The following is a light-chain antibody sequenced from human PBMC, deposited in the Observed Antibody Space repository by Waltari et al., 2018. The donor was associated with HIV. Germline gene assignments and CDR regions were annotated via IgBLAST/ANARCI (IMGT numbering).Light chain of an antibody. Sequence: QPALTQPASVSGSPGQSIIISCSSSTTDLVETYFCWYQQHPGKAPKLLIYEATKRPSGISDRFSGSKSDGTASLTISGLRSEDEAQYFCGSWSSKGTPWVFGGGTKVTVL. J-gene: IGLJ3*02. CDR1: TTDLVETY. CDR2: EAT. V-gene: IGLV2-14*01. CDR3: GSWSSKGTPWV.